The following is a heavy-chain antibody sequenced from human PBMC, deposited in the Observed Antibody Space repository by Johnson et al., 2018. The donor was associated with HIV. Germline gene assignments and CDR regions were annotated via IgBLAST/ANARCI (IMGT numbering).Heavy chain of an antibody. J-gene: IGHJ3*02. V-gene: IGHV3-30*18. CDR1: GFTFSSYG. D-gene: IGHD3-16*01. CDR3: TKMGALGAFDI. CDR2: TSNDGTNT. Sequence: QMQLVESGGGVVQPGRSLRLSCAASGFTFSSYGMHWVRQAPGEGLEWVAVTSNDGTNTYYADSVKGRFTISRDNSKNTLSLQMNSLRAEDTAVYYCTKMGALGAFDIWGQGTMVTVSS.